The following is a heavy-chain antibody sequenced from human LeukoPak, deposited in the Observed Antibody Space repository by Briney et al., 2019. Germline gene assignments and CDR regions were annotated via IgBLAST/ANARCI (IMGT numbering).Heavy chain of an antibody. J-gene: IGHJ3*02. D-gene: IGHD6-13*01. V-gene: IGHV3-48*01. CDR2: ISSSSSTI. CDR3: ARDHPDSSSWYDAFDI. Sequence: PGGSLRLCCAASGFTFSSYSMNWVRQAPGKGLEWVSYISSSSSTIYYADSVKGRFTISRDNAKNSLYLQMNSLRAEDTAVYYCARDHPDSSSWYDAFDIWGQGTMVTVSS. CDR1: GFTFSSYS.